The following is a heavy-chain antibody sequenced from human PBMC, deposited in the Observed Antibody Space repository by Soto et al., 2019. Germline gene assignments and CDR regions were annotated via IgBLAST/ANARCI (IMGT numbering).Heavy chain of an antibody. CDR3: ATQGFGKLHGLVDV. CDR1: SVSINSFTNHY. CDR2: ISKSGFT. J-gene: IGHJ6*02. Sequence: QAQLQTSGPGLVKPSETLSLTCTVSSVSINSFTNHYCSWIRQPPGKGLEWVGYISKSGFTRYNPSLSSRVTLSVDTSKNQFSLKLSSVTAAVPALYFCATQGFGKLHGLVDVWGQGTTVTVSS. V-gene: IGHV4-59*08. D-gene: IGHD3-10*01.